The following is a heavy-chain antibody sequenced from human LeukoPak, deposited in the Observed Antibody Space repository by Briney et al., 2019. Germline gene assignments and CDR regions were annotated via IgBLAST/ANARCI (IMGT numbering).Heavy chain of an antibody. CDR2: IHPGDSVA. J-gene: IGHJ4*02. D-gene: IGHD1-26*01. CDR3: ARLVGGSQLFDY. CDR1: GYTFTTYW. V-gene: IGHV5-51*01. Sequence: GESLKISCKGSGYTFTTYWIGWVRQMPGKGLEWMGIIHPGDSVARYSPSFQGQVTISVDKSISTAYLQWSSLKASDIAMYYCARLVGGSQLFDYWGQGTLVTVSS.